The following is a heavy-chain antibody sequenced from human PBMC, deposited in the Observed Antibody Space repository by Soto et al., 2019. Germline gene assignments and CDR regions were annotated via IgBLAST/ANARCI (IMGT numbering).Heavy chain of an antibody. J-gene: IGHJ6*02. V-gene: IGHV3-30*18. D-gene: IGHD5-18*01. CDR3: AKEPDPYSPWYGMDV. CDR2: ISYDGSNK. CDR1: GFTFSSYG. Sequence: PGGSLRLSCAASGFTFSSYGMHWVRQAPGKGLEWVAVISYDGSNKYYADSVKGRFTISRDNSKNTLYLQMNSLRAEDTAVYYCAKEPDPYSPWYGMDVWGQGTTVTVSS.